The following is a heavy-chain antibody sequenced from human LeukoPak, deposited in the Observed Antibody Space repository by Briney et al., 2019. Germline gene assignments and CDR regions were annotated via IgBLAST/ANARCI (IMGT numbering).Heavy chain of an antibody. V-gene: IGHV4-59*01. D-gene: IGHD6-6*01. Sequence: PSETLSLTCTVSGGSISGYYWSWIRQPPGKGLEWIGYIYYSGSTNYNPSLKSRVTISVDTSKNQFSLKLSSVTAADTAVYYCARAVAALGWYFDLWGRGTLVTVSS. CDR2: IYYSGST. J-gene: IGHJ2*01. CDR1: GGSISGYY. CDR3: ARAVAALGWYFDL.